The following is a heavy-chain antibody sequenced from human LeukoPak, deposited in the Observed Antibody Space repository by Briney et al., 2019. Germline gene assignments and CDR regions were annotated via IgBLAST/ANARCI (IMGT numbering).Heavy chain of an antibody. CDR2: IVVGSGNT. J-gene: IGHJ4*02. Sequence: SVKVSCKASGFTFTSSAMQWVRQARGQRLEGIGWIVVGSGNTNYAQKFQERVTITRDMSTSTAYMELSSLRSEDTAVYYCAAGRHSSGPSDYWGQGTLVTVSS. V-gene: IGHV1-58*02. D-gene: IGHD3-22*01. CDR1: GFTFTSSA. CDR3: AAGRHSSGPSDY.